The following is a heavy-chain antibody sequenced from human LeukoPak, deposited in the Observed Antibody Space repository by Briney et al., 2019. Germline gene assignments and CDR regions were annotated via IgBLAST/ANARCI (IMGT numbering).Heavy chain of an antibody. V-gene: IGHV3-9*03. CDR2: ISWNSGSI. CDR3: ATGEREYSSSSTFDY. J-gene: IGHJ4*02. Sequence: TGGSLRLSCAASGFTFDDYAMHWVRQAPGKGLEWVSGISWNSGSIGYADSVKGRFTISRDNAKNSLYLQMNSLRAEDMALYYCATGEREYSSSSTFDYWGQGTLVTVSS. D-gene: IGHD6-6*01. CDR1: GFTFDDYA.